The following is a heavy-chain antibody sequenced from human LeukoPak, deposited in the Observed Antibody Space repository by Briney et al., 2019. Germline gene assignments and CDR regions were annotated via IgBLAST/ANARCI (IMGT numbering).Heavy chain of an antibody. Sequence: GGSLRLSCVASGLAFSYYDMHWVRQPTGKGLEWVSAIGTAGDTYYPDSVKGRFTISRENARKSLYLQVNNLRVGDTAVYYCATGGAPAGYAYHLWGQGTMVTVSS. V-gene: IGHV3-13*01. D-gene: IGHD6-13*01. CDR1: GLAFSYYD. CDR3: ATGGAPAGYAYHL. J-gene: IGHJ3*01. CDR2: IGTAGDT.